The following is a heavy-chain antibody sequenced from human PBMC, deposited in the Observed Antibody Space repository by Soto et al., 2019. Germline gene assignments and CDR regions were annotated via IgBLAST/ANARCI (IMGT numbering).Heavy chain of an antibody. J-gene: IGHJ6*03. D-gene: IGHD2-2*01. CDR3: ERRGYCDTTSCYGHYYYYMDV. CDR1: GGTFSGYY. Sequence: SETLSLTCAVYGGTFSGYYWSWIRQPPGKGLEWIGEINLSGSTNYNPSLKSRVTISVDTSKNQFSLNLSSVTAADTAGYYCERRGYCDTTSCYGHYYYYMDVWGKGTTVTVSS. CDR2: INLSGST. V-gene: IGHV4-34*08.